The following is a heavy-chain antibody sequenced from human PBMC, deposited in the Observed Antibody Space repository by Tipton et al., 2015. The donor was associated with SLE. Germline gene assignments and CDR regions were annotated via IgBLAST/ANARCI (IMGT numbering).Heavy chain of an antibody. CDR2: IYYSGST. J-gene: IGHJ4*02. D-gene: IGHD6-19*01. Sequence: TLSLTCTVSGGSISSYYWSWIRQPPGKGLEWIGYIYYSGSTNYNPSLKSRVTISVDTSKNQFSLKLSSVTAADTAVYYCTRDRVRQWLADYWGQGTLVTVSS. CDR3: TRDRVRQWLADY. CDR1: GGSISSYY. V-gene: IGHV4-59*01.